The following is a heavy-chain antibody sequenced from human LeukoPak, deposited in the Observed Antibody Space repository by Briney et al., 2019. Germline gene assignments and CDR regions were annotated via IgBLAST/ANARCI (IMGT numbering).Heavy chain of an antibody. Sequence: SETLSLTCTVSGGAISSYYWSWIRQPPGKGLEWIASISDIGSINYNPSLKSRVTISLDTSKNQFSLKLSSVTAADTAVYYCAGHHPRNTVDFWGQGTLVPVSS. CDR3: AGHHPRNTVDF. CDR1: GGAISSYY. J-gene: IGHJ4*02. V-gene: IGHV4-59*08. CDR2: ISDIGSI. D-gene: IGHD2-8*02.